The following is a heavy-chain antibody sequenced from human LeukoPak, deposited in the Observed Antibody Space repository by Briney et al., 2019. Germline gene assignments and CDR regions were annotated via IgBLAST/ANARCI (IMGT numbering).Heavy chain of an antibody. D-gene: IGHD6-13*01. CDR1: GFTFSSYA. Sequence: GGSLRLSCPASGFTFSSYAMHWVRQAPGKGLEWLAVISYDGSNKYYADSVKGRFTISRDNPKNTLYLQMNSLRAEDTAVYYCARDDPGSSWPQGFDYWGQGTLVTVSS. J-gene: IGHJ4*02. CDR2: ISYDGSNK. CDR3: ARDDPGSSWPQGFDY. V-gene: IGHV3-30*04.